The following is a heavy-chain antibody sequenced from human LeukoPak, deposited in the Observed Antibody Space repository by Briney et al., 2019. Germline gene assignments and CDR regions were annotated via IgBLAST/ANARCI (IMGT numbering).Heavy chain of an antibody. Sequence: GRSLRLSCAASGFTFSSYWMSWVRQAPGKGLEWVANIKQDGSEKYYVDSVKGRFTISRDNAKNSLYLQMNSLRAEDTAVYYCAREGAAAYFDYWGQGTLVTVSS. CDR3: AREGAAAYFDY. CDR1: GFTFSSYW. CDR2: IKQDGSEK. D-gene: IGHD6-13*01. J-gene: IGHJ4*02. V-gene: IGHV3-7*01.